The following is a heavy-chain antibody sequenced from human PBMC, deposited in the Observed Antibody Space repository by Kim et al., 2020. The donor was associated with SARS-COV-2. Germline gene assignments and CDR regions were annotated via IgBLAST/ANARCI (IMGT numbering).Heavy chain of an antibody. V-gene: IGHV4-31*02. Sequence: LKRRVTISVDTSTNQFSRKLSSVTAADTAVYYCARDSGRVTALEPSFDPWGQGTLVTVSS. J-gene: IGHJ5*02. CDR3: ARDSGRVTALEPSFDP. D-gene: IGHD2-21*02.